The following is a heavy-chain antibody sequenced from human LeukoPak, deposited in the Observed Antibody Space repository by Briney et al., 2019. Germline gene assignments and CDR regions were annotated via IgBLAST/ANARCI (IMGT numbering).Heavy chain of an antibody. CDR2: INHDGSEK. CDR1: GFSFSTHS. Sequence: GGSLRLSCAASGFSFSTHSLTWVRQAPGKWLQWVATINHDGSEKDYVDSVKGRFTISRDNAENSLYLKLNSLRAEDTAIYYCARGSGWLDYWGQGTLVTVSS. J-gene: IGHJ4*02. V-gene: IGHV3-7*03. D-gene: IGHD6-19*01. CDR3: ARGSGWLDY.